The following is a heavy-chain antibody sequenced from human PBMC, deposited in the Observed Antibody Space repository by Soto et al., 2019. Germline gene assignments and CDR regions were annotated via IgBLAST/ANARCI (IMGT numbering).Heavy chain of an antibody. CDR3: AKDPPWTVGPLAMDV. CDR1: GFPYSTHA. D-gene: IGHD2-2*01. CDR2: FSGSGGNI. J-gene: IGHJ6*02. Sequence: EVQLLESGGGLVQAGGSLRLSWVASGFPYSTHAMSWVRQVPGKGLEWVSTFSGSGGNIYYGESVKGRFTISRDDPKNTLYLDMNSLRVEDTAVYYCAKDPPWTVGPLAMDVWGQGTTVTLCS. V-gene: IGHV3-23*01.